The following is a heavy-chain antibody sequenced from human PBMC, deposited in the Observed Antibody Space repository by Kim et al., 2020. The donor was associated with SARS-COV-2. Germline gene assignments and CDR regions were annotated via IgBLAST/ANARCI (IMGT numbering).Heavy chain of an antibody. D-gene: IGHD6-25*01. CDR3: ARGSGTLFVPSVSLDY. Sequence: ASVKVSCKAFGYTFTTYGISWVRQAPGQGLEWMGWINTQNGNINYARNFMVRVTMTTDTSTRTVYLDLKSLRSDDTAVYYCARGSGTLFVPSVSLDYWGQGTLVTVSS. V-gene: IGHV1-18*04. CDR1: GYTFTTYG. CDR2: INTQNGNI. J-gene: IGHJ4*02.